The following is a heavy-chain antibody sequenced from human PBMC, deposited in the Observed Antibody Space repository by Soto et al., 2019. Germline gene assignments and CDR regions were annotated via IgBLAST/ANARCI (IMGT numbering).Heavy chain of an antibody. CDR2: IIPIFGTA. Sequence: GASVKVSCKASGYTFTSYGISWVRQAPGQGLEWMGGIIPIFGTANYAQKFQGRVTITADESSSTAYMELSSLRSEDTAVYYCARAAVVVTAIQGYFDYWGQGSLVTVSS. CDR1: GYTFTSYG. J-gene: IGHJ4*02. D-gene: IGHD2-21*02. V-gene: IGHV1-69*13. CDR3: ARAAVVVTAIQGYFDY.